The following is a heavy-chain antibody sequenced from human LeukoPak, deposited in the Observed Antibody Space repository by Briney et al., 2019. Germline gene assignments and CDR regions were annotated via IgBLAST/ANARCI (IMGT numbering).Heavy chain of an antibody. CDR1: GGSFSGYY. J-gene: IGHJ4*02. CDR2: INHSGST. CDR3: ARGLRRYCSSTSCPYYFDY. Sequence: PSETLSLTCAVYGGSFSGYYWSWLRQPPGKGLEWLGEINHSGSTSYNPSLKSRVTISVDTSKNQFSLKLSSVTAADTAVYYCARGLRRYCSSTSCPYYFDYWGQGTLVTVSS. V-gene: IGHV4-34*01. D-gene: IGHD2-2*01.